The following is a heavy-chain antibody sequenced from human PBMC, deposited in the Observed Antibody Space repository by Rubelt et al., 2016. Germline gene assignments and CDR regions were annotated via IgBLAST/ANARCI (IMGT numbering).Heavy chain of an antibody. CDR2: ISSSSSTI. D-gene: IGHD3-9*01. CDR1: GFTFSSYS. CDR3: ARAQWDYYDILTGYYMGYYGMDV. Sequence: GGGLVQPGGSLRLSCAASGFTFSSYSMNWVRQAPGKGLEWVSYISSSSSTIYYADSVKGRFTISRDNAKNSLYLQMNSLRDEDTAVYYCARAQWDYYDILTGYYMGYYGMDVWGQGTTVTVSS. V-gene: IGHV3-48*02. J-gene: IGHJ6*02.